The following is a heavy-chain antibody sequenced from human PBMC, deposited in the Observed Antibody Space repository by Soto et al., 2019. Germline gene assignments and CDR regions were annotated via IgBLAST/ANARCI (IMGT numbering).Heavy chain of an antibody. V-gene: IGHV1-69*06. CDR1: GGTFSKYA. D-gene: IGHD3-22*01. CDR2: IIPIFGTR. CDR3: AREDYNECSNYYPGWFDP. Sequence: QVQLVQSGAEVKKPGSSVKVSCKVSGGTFSKYAVSWVRQAPGQGLEWMGAIIPIFGTRNFAQKFQGRVTLTADKLTNTAYMELSSLRSEDTAVYYCAREDYNECSNYYPGWFDPWGQGTQVTVSS. J-gene: IGHJ5*02.